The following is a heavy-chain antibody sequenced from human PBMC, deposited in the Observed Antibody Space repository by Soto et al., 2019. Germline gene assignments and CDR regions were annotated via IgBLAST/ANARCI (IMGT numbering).Heavy chain of an antibody. J-gene: IGHJ6*03. CDR2: IRSKPNTDAT. CDR1: GFTFSYSA. CDR3: TRHVDCSGGSCYSGYYYYMDV. Sequence: GGSLILSCAASGFTFSYSAMHWVRQASGKGLEWVGRIRSKPNTDATAYAASVKGRFTISRDDSKNTAYLQMNSLKTEDTAVYYCTRHVDCSGGSCYSGYYYYMDVWGKGTTVTVSS. V-gene: IGHV3-73*01. D-gene: IGHD2-15*01.